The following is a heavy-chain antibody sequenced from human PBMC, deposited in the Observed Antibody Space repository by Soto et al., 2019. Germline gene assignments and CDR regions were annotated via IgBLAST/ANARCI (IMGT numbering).Heavy chain of an antibody. V-gene: IGHV3-30-3*01. D-gene: IGHD4-17*01. CDR2: VSYDESHK. Sequence: GGSLGLSCAASGFTFSSYAVHWVRQSPGKGLEWVAIVSYDESHKYYADSVKGRFTISRDNSKNTLYLQMNRLRAEDTAVYYCARPKTTGTNTNFAYWGQGTLVTVSS. CDR1: GFTFSSYA. J-gene: IGHJ4*02. CDR3: ARPKTTGTNTNFAY.